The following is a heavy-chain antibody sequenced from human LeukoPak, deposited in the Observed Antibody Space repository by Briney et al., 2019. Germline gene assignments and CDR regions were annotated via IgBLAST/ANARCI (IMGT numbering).Heavy chain of an antibody. Sequence: ASVKVSCKASGGTFSSYAISWVRQAPGQGLEWMGGIIPIFGTANYAQKFQGRVTITADESTSTAYMELSSLRSEDTAVYYCARDKGYQLLYDYWGQGTLVTVSS. J-gene: IGHJ4*02. CDR1: GGTFSSYA. CDR3: ARDKGYQLLYDY. CDR2: IIPIFGTA. V-gene: IGHV1-69*13. D-gene: IGHD2-2*01.